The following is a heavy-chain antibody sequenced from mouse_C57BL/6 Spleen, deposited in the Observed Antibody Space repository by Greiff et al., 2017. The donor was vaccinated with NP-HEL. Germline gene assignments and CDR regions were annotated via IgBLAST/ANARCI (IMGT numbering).Heavy chain of an antibody. V-gene: IGHV1-64*01. CDR3: AREGGWGFAY. Sequence: VQLQQSGAELVKPGASVKSSCKASGYTFTSYWMHWVKQRPGQGLEWIGMIHPNSGSTNYNEKFKSKATLTVDKSSSTAYMQLSSLTSEDSAVYYCAREGGWGFAYWGQGTLVTVSA. J-gene: IGHJ3*01. CDR2: IHPNSGST. CDR1: GYTFTSYW.